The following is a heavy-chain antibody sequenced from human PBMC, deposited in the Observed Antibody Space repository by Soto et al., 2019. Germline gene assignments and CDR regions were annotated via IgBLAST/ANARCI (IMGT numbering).Heavy chain of an antibody. J-gene: IGHJ4*02. V-gene: IGHV5-51*01. D-gene: IGHD1-7*01. CDR3: ARGGIIGTPPHY. Sequence: GESLKISCQGSGYNFGAYWIGWVRQMPGKGLEWMGIIFPGDSDTRYRPSFQGQVTISVDRSINTAYLQWSSLKASDTAMYFCARGGIIGTPPHYWGQGTQVTVSS. CDR1: GYNFGAYW. CDR2: IFPGDSDT.